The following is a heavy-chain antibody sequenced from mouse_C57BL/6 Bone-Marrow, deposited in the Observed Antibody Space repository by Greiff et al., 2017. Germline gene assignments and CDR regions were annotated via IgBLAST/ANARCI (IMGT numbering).Heavy chain of an antibody. Sequence: EVQRVESGGGLVKPGGSLKLSCAASGFTFSSYAMSWVRQTPEKRLEWVATISDGGSYTYYPDNVKGRFTISRDNAKNNLYLQMSHLKSEDTAMYYCARDRLDYSNLADFAYWGQGTLVTVSA. CDR3: ARDRLDYSNLADFAY. J-gene: IGHJ3*01. CDR2: ISDGGSYT. D-gene: IGHD2-5*01. V-gene: IGHV5-4*01. CDR1: GFTFSSYA.